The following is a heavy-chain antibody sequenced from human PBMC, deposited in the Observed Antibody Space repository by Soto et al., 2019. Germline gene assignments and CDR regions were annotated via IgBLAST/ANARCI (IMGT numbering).Heavy chain of an antibody. D-gene: IGHD6-13*01. CDR1: GFTXSSYA. CDR3: AKGGLYNSSWYEGY. CDR2: ISASGDST. J-gene: IGHJ4*02. V-gene: IGHV3-23*01. Sequence: EVQLLESGGALVQPGGSLRLSCAASGFTXSSYAMSWVRQAPGKGLEWVSSISASGDSTHNADSVKGRXAISRDNXXXXXDLQLNSLTADDTAVYYCAKGGLYNSSWYEGYWGQGTLVTVSS.